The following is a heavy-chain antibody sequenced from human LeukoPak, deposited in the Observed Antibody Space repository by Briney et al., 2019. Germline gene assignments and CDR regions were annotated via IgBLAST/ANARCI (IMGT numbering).Heavy chain of an antibody. CDR1: GYTFTSYY. CDR3: ARGRPGSGGSCFDY. J-gene: IGHJ4*02. CDR2: IIPIFGTA. D-gene: IGHD2-15*01. V-gene: IGHV1-69*13. Sequence: SVKVSCKASGYTFTSYYMHWVRQAPGQGLEWMGGIIPIFGTANYAQKFQGRVTITADESTSTAYMELSSLRSEDTAVYYCARGRPGSGGSCFDYWGQGTLVTVSS.